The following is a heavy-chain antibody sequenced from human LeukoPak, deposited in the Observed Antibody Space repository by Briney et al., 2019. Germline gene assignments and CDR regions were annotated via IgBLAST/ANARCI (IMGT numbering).Heavy chain of an antibody. CDR1: GYSFTNYW. Sequence: GESLKISCKGSGYSFTNYWIGWVRQMPGKGLEWMGIIFPRDSDTRYSPSFQGQVTISADKSISTAYLQWSSLQASDTAMYYCGMSGDRVPLQDDVFDVWGQGTMVTVST. V-gene: IGHV5-51*01. J-gene: IGHJ3*01. D-gene: IGHD1-26*01. CDR2: IFPRDSDT. CDR3: GMSGDRVPLQDDVFDV.